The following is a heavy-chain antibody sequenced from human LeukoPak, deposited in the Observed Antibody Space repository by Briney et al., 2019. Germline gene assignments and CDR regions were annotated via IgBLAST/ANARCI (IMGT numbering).Heavy chain of an antibody. V-gene: IGHV3-23*01. CDR3: AQQVGYCSSGSCYFTY. J-gene: IGHJ1*01. CDR2: ISVSGGST. D-gene: IGHD2-15*01. CDR1: GFTFSSYA. Sequence: PGGSLRLSCAASGFTFSSYAMGWVRQAPGKGLEWVSAISVSGGSTYYAGSVKGRFTVSRDNSKNTLYLQMNSLRAEDTAVYYCAQQVGYCSSGSCYFTYWGQGTLVTVSS.